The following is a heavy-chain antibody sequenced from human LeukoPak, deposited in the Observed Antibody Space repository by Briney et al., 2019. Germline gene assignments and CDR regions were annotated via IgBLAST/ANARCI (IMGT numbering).Heavy chain of an antibody. CDR3: ARACSSLWFGELSSYYYYYMDV. CDR1: GYTFTGYY. J-gene: IGHJ6*03. CDR2: INPNSGGT. D-gene: IGHD3-10*01. V-gene: IGHV1-2*02. Sequence: ASVKVSCKASGYTFTGYYMHWVRQAPGQGLEWMGWINPNSGGTNYAQKFQGRVTMTRDTSISTAYMELSRLRSDDTAVYYCARACSSLWFGELSSYYYYYMDVWGKGTTVTISS.